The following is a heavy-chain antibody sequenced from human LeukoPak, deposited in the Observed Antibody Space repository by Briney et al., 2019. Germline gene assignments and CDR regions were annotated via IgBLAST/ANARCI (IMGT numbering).Heavy chain of an antibody. CDR3: ARHYYYDSSGYGLDY. CDR2: IYSGGNT. D-gene: IGHD3-22*01. V-gene: IGHV3-66*04. J-gene: IGHJ4*02. Sequence: PGGSLRPSCAASGFTVSSNYMSWVRQAPGKGLEWVSVIYSGGNTYYADSVKGRFTISRDNSKNTLYLQMNSLRAEDTAVYYCARHYYYDSSGYGLDYWGQGTLVTVSS. CDR1: GFTVSSNY.